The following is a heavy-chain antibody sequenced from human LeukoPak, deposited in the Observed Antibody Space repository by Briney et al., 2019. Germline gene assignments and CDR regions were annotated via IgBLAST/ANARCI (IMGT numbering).Heavy chain of an antibody. D-gene: IGHD6-13*01. J-gene: IGHJ4*02. CDR3: ARDDSSSWYVGNYYFDS. Sequence: GPCRRLSWAASGFTFSSYSINCARHAPGKGLELVSSIIINSYIYYADSGKGRFTIYRDHAKNSLYLRIHSLTAKDMGINLWARDDSSSWYVGNYYFDSWGQGTLVTVSS. V-gene: IGHV3-21*01. CDR2: IIINSYI. CDR1: GFTFSSYS.